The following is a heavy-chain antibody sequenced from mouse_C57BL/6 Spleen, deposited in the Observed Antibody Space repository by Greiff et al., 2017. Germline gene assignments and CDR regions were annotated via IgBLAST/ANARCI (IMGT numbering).Heavy chain of an antibody. CDR1: GFTFSSYG. D-gene: IGHD4-1*01. J-gene: IGHJ2*01. Sequence: EVQLVESGGDLVKPGGSLKLSCAASGFTFSSYGMSWVRQTPDKRLEWVATISSGGSYTYYPDSVKGRFTISRDNAKNTLYLQMSSLKSEDTAMYYCARHLTGNYCDYWGQGTTLTVSS. CDR3: ARHLTGNYCDY. CDR2: ISSGGSYT. V-gene: IGHV5-6*01.